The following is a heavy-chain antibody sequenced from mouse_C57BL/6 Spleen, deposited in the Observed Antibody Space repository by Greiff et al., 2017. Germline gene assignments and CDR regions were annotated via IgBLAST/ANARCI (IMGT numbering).Heavy chain of an antibody. CDR3: TTVATNFDY. CDR1: GFNFTDDY. J-gene: IGHJ2*01. D-gene: IGHD1-1*01. CDR2: IDPENGDT. V-gene: IGHV14-4*01. Sequence: VQLQQSGAELVRPGASVKLSCTASGFNFTDDYMHWVKQRPEQGLEWIGWIDPENGDTEYASKFQGKATITADTSSNTAYLQLSSLTSEDTAVYYCTTVATNFDYWGQGTTLTVSS.